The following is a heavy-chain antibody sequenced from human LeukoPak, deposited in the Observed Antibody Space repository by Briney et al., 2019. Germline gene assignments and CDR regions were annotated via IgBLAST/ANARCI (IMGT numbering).Heavy chain of an antibody. Sequence: SETLSLTCTVSGGSISSYYWSWIRQPPGKGLEWIGYIYYSGSTNYNPSLKSRVTISVDTTKNQFSLKLSSVTAADTAVYYCARDSLGDYYFDYWGQGTLVTVSS. CDR3: ARDSLGDYYFDY. CDR2: IYYSGST. V-gene: IGHV4-59*01. CDR1: GGSISSYY. J-gene: IGHJ4*02. D-gene: IGHD3-16*01.